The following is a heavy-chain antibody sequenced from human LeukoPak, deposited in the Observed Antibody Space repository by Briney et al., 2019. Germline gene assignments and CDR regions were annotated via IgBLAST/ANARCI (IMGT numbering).Heavy chain of an antibody. CDR2: IKQDGSEK. V-gene: IGHV3-7*01. D-gene: IGHD2-2*01. CDR1: GFTFSSYW. CDR3: ARDDCSSISCYHNWFDP. J-gene: IGHJ5*02. Sequence: GGSLRLSCAASGFTFSSYWMSWVRQAPGKGLEWVANIKQDGSEKYYVDSVKGRFTISRDNAKNSLYLQINSLRAEDTAVYYCARDDCSSISCYHNWFDPWGQGTLVTVSS.